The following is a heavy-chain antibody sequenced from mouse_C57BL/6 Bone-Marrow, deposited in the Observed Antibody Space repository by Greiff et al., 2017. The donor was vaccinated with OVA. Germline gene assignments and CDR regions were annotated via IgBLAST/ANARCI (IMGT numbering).Heavy chain of an antibody. CDR2: IDPSDSYT. CDR3: ARSEFAY. J-gene: IGHJ3*01. Sequence: QVQLQQPGAELVKPGASVKLSCKASGYTFTSYWMQWVKQRPGQGLEWIGEIDPSDSYTNYNQKFKGKATLTVDTSSSTADMQLSSRTSEDSAVDYCARSEFAYWGQGTLVTVSA. V-gene: IGHV1-50*01. CDR1: GYTFTSYW.